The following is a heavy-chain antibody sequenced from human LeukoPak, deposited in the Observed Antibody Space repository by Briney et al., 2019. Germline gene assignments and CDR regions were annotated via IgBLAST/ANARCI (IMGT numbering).Heavy chain of an antibody. CDR2: ISYDGSNK. Sequence: GGSLRLSCAASGFTFSSYAVHWVRQAPGKGLEWVAVISYDGSNKYYADSVKGRFTISRDNSKNTLYLQMNSLRAEDTAVYYCARDVLRFLGGNYMDVWGKGTTVTVSS. CDR3: ARDVLRFLGGNYMDV. D-gene: IGHD3-3*01. V-gene: IGHV3-30-3*01. CDR1: GFTFSSYA. J-gene: IGHJ6*03.